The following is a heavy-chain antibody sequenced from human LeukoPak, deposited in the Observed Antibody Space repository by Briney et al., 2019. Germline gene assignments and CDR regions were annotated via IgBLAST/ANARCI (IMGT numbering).Heavy chain of an antibody. CDR3: ARVRKYSGYYSWYFDL. CDR1: GFTFSRYS. D-gene: IGHD5-12*01. CDR2: ISSSSIYI. J-gene: IGHJ2*01. V-gene: IGHV3-21*01. Sequence: GGSLRLSCAASGFTFSRYSMNWVRQAPGKGLEWVSSISSSSIYIYYADSVKGRFTISRENAKNSLYLQMNSLRAGDTAVYYCARVRKYSGYYSWYFDLWGRGTLVTVSS.